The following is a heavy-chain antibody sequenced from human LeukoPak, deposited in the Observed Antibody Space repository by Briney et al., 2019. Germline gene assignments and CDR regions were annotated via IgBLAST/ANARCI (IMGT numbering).Heavy chain of an antibody. CDR1: GGSISNYY. CDR3: ARTTEGGYTYGYFYYYYMDV. Sequence: SETLSLTCTVSGGSISNYYWSWIRQPPGKGLEWIGYIYYSGSTNYNPSLKSRVTISVDTSKNQFSLKLRSVTAADTAVYYCARTTEGGYTYGYFYYYYMDVWGKGTTVTISS. J-gene: IGHJ6*03. CDR2: IYYSGST. V-gene: IGHV4-59*08. D-gene: IGHD5-18*01.